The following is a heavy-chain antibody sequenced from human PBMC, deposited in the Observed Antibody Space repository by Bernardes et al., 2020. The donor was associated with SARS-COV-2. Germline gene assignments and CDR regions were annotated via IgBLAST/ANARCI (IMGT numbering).Heavy chain of an antibody. J-gene: IGHJ4*02. V-gene: IGHV1-18*04. Sequence: ALVKVSCKASGFTFSSYGITWVRQAPGQGLEWMGWVTGYITSTNYAQKLQDRVTMTADTSTNTAYMELRSLTSDDTAVYYCARNRGRSGWYPFDYWGQGTLVTVSS. CDR3: ARNRGRSGWYPFDY. CDR1: GFTFSSYG. CDR2: VTGYITST. D-gene: IGHD6-19*01.